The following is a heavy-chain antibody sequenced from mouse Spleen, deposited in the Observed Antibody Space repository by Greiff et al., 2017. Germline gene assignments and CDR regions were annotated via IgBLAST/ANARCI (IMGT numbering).Heavy chain of an antibody. CDR1: GFTFSSFG. V-gene: IGHV5-17*02. CDR2: ISSGSSTI. Sequence: EVMLVESGGGLVQPGGSRKLSCAASGFTFSSFGMHWVRQAPEKGLEWVAYISSGSSTIYYADTVKGRFTISRDNPKNTLFLQMTSLRSEDTAMYYCARGGGNFWYFDVWGAGTTVTVSS. CDR3: ARGGGNFWYFDV. D-gene: IGHD2-1*01. J-gene: IGHJ1*01.